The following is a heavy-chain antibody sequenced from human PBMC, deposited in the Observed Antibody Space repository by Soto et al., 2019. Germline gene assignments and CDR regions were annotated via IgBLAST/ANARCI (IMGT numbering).Heavy chain of an antibody. CDR2: TIPILGIA. J-gene: IGHJ5*02. D-gene: IGHD2-2*01. CDR3: ARDRYCVTTSCYSFHWFDP. CDR1: GGAFSSYT. V-gene: IGHV1-69*08. Sequence: QVQLVQSGAEVKKPGSSVKVSCKASGGAFSSYTISWVRQAPGQGLEWMGRTIPILGIANYAQKFQGRVTITADKSTNTAYMELSSLRSDDTAVYYCARDRYCVTTSCYSFHWFDPWGQGTLVTVSS.